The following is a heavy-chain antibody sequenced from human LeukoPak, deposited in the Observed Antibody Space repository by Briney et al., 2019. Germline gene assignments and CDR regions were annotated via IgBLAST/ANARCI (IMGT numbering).Heavy chain of an antibody. CDR2: ISYDGSNK. Sequence: GGSLRPSCAASGFIFSNYAMHWVRQAPGKGLEWVAVISYDGSNKYYADSVKGRFTISRDNAKNTLYLQMNSLRAGDTAVYYCASTPNGVAAIYFDYWGQGTLVTVSS. J-gene: IGHJ4*02. V-gene: IGHV3-30*04. CDR3: ASTPNGVAAIYFDY. CDR1: GFIFSNYA. D-gene: IGHD2-15*01.